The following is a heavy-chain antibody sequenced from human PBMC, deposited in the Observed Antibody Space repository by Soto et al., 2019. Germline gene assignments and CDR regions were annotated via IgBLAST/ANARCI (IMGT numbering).Heavy chain of an antibody. CDR1: GGSISSGGYY. V-gene: IGHV4-31*03. CDR2: IYYSGST. J-gene: IGHJ4*02. D-gene: IGHD2-21*01. CDR3: ARVLNCGGDCYYGFDY. Sequence: SETLSLTCTVSGGSISSGGYYWSWIRQHPGKGLEWIGYIYYSGSTYYNPSLKSRVTISVDTSKNQFSLKLSSVTAADTAVYYCARVLNCGGDCYYGFDYWGQGTLVTVSS.